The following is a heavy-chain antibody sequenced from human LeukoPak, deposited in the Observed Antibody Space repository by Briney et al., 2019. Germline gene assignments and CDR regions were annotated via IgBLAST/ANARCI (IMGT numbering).Heavy chain of an antibody. CDR3: ARNPTFGGVIVQYYFDY. Sequence: PSETLSLTCTVSGGSISGSYYYWGWIRQPPGKGLEWIGSINYTGKTYYNPSLKSRVTTSVDTSKNHFSLKLISVTAADTAVYYCARNPTFGGVIVQYYFDYWGQGTLVTVSS. D-gene: IGHD3-16*02. J-gene: IGHJ4*02. V-gene: IGHV4-39*02. CDR1: GGSISGSYYY. CDR2: INYTGKT.